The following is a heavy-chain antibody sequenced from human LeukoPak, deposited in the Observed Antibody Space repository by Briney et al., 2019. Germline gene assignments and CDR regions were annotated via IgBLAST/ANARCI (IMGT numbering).Heavy chain of an antibody. J-gene: IGHJ6*03. CDR2: INPSGGST. Sequence: ASVKVSCKASGYTFTSYYMHWVRQAPGQGLEWMGIINPSGGSTSYAQKFQGRVTMTRDTSTSTVYMELSSLRSEDTAVYYCARTEVSDFWSGPTPYYYYYYMDDWGKGTTVTVSS. CDR3: ARTEVSDFWSGPTPYYYYYYMDD. CDR1: GYTFTSYY. V-gene: IGHV1-46*01. D-gene: IGHD3-3*01.